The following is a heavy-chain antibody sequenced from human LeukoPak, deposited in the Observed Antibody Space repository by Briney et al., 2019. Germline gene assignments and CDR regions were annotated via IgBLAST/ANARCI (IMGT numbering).Heavy chain of an antibody. D-gene: IGHD3-22*01. J-gene: IGHJ4*02. CDR3: ARGRGYYDSSGYYY. CDR1: GGSISSYY. V-gene: IGHV4-59*01. Sequence: SETLSLTCTVSGGSISSYYWSWIRLPPGKGLEWIGYIYYSGSTNYNPSLKSRVTISVDTSKNQFSLKLRSVTAADTAVYYCARGRGYYDSSGYYYWGQGTLVTVSS. CDR2: IYYSGST.